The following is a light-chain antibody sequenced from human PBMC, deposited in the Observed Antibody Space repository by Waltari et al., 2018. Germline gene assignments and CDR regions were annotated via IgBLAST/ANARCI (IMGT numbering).Light chain of an antibody. CDR3: SSFTSSSVYV. CDR1: SSAVGGFNY. J-gene: IGLJ1*01. V-gene: IGLV2-14*01. Sequence: QSALTQPASVSGSPGQSITISCTGTSSAVGGFNYVSWYQQYPGKAPKLMIFEVSNRPSGVSNRFSGSKSGNTASLTISGLQAEDEADYYCSSFTSSSVYVFGTGTKVTVL. CDR2: EVS.